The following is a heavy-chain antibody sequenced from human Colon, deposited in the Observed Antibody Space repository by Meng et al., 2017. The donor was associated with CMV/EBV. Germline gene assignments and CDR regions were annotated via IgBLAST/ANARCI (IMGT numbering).Heavy chain of an antibody. V-gene: IGHV3-48*03. D-gene: IGHD3-16*02. CDR2: ISGTRITI. Sequence: GGSLRLSCRASGFIFESYEMMWFRQAPGKGLECISYISGTRITIHYADSVKGRFTISRDNAEDSLYLQMNSLAVEDTAVYYCARRYLSSFHWGQGTLVTVSS. J-gene: IGHJ4*02. CDR3: ARRYLSSFH. CDR1: GFIFESYE.